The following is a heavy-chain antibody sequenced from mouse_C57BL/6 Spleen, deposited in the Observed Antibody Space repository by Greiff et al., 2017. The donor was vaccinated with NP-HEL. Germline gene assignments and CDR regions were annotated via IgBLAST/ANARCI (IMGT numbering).Heavy chain of an antibody. V-gene: IGHV3-6*01. CDR2: ISYDGSN. J-gene: IGHJ4*01. CDR3: AGYGNYVDYAMDY. CDR1: GYSITSGYY. D-gene: IGHD2-1*01. Sequence: EVQLQESGPGLVKPSQSLSLTCSVTGYSITSGYYWNWIRQFPGNKLEWMGYISYDGSNNYNPSLKNRISINRDTSKNQFFLKLNSVTTEDTATYYCAGYGNYVDYAMDYWGQGTSVTVSS.